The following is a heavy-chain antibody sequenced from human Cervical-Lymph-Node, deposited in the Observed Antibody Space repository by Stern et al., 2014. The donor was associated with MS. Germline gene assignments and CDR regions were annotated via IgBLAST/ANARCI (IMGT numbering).Heavy chain of an antibody. Sequence: VQLVESGGGVVQPGRSLRLSCAASGFTFSSYGMHWVRQAPGKGLEWVAVIWHDGSNKYYADSVKGRFTISRDNSKNTLYLQMNSLRAEDTAVYYCARGRYYDYVWGSYPSDAFDIWGQGTMVTVSS. D-gene: IGHD3-16*02. CDR3: ARGRYYDYVWGSYPSDAFDI. J-gene: IGHJ3*02. CDR2: IWHDGSNK. V-gene: IGHV3-33*01. CDR1: GFTFSSYG.